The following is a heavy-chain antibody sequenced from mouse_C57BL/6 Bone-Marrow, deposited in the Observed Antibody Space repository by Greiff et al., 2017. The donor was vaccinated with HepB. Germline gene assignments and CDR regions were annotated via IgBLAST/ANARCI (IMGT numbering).Heavy chain of an antibody. D-gene: IGHD2-5*01. V-gene: IGHV1-50*01. Sequence: VQLQQSGAELVKPGASVKLSCKASGYTFTSYWMQWVKQRPGQGLEWIGEIDPSDSYTNYNQKFKGKATLTVDTSSSTAYMQLSSLTSEDSAVYYCAGSNYKYYAMDYWGQGTSVTVSS. CDR2: IDPSDSYT. CDR3: AGSNYKYYAMDY. J-gene: IGHJ4*01. CDR1: GYTFTSYW.